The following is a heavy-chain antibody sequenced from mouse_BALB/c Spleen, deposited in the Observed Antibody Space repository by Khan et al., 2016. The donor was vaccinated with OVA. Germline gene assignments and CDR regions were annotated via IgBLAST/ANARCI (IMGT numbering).Heavy chain of an antibody. V-gene: IGHV9-1*02. CDR1: GYTFTNYR. CDR3: ARKSSYWYFDV. CDR2: INTYTREP. Sequence: QIQLVQSGPELKKPGETVKISCKASGYTFTNYRMNWMKQAPGKGLKWMGWINTYTREPTYADDFKGRFAFSLETSASTAYLQINSLKNEDMATYFCARKSSYWYFDVWGAGTTVTVSS. D-gene: IGHD1-1*01. J-gene: IGHJ1*01.